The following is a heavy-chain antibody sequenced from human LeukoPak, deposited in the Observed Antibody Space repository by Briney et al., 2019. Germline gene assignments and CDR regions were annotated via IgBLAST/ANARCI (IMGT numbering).Heavy chain of an antibody. CDR3: AAFLVGATLPFDY. V-gene: IGHV1-58*01. CDR2: IVVGSGNT. Sequence: SVTVSFKASGFTFTISAVQWVRQARGQRLEWIGWIVVGSGNTNYAQKFQERVTITRDMSTSTAYMELSSLRSEDTAVYYCAAFLVGATLPFDYWGQGTLVTVSS. CDR1: GFTFTISA. D-gene: IGHD1-26*01. J-gene: IGHJ4*02.